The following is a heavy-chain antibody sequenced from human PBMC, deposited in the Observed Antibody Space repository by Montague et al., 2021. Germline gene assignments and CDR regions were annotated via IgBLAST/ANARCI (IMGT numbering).Heavy chain of an antibody. CDR3: ARPRVTQDHWFEP. D-gene: IGHD2-15*01. Sequence: SETLSLTCTVSGGAISSDNYYWAWIRQPPGKGLEWIGSIHYTGSAHYNPSLNSRVTISVDTSKNQFSLKLSSVTAADTAVYYCARPRVTQDHWFEPWGQGTLVTVSS. CDR1: GGAISSDNYY. V-gene: IGHV4-39*01. J-gene: IGHJ5*02. CDR2: IHYTGSA.